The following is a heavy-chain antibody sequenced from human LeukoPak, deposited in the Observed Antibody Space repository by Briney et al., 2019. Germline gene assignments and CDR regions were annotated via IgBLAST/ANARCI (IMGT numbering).Heavy chain of an antibody. CDR2: IIPMFGTA. CDR3: ASATLRCSGGSCYEMDV. Sequence: GASVKVSCKASGDTFSSYAISWVRQAPGQGLEWMGGIIPMFGTANYAQKFQGRVTITADKSTSTAYMELSSLRSEDTAVYYCASATLRCSGGSCYEMDVWGKGTTVTVSS. J-gene: IGHJ6*04. D-gene: IGHD2-15*01. CDR1: GDTFSSYA. V-gene: IGHV1-69*06.